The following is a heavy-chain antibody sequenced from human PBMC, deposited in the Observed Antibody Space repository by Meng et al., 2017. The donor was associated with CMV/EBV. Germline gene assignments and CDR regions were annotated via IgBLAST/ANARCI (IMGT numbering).Heavy chain of an antibody. CDR3: AREGRGYSYGYYYYYGMDV. CDR1: GYTFTSYD. Sequence: ASVKVSCKASGYTFTSYDINWVRQATGQGLEWMGWMNPNSGNTGYAQKFQGRVTMTRNTSISTAYMELSSLRSGDTAVYYCAREGRGYSYGYYYYYGMDVWGQGTTVTVSS. V-gene: IGHV1-8*01. J-gene: IGHJ6*02. D-gene: IGHD5-18*01. CDR2: MNPNSGNT.